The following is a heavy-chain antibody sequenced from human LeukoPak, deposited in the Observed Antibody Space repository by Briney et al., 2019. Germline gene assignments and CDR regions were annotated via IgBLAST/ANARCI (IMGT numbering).Heavy chain of an antibody. Sequence: GGSLRLSCAASGFTFRNHWMNWVRQTPGKGLVWVSRISSDGSSTTYADSVKGRFTISRDNAKNTLYLQMNNLRAEDTAMYYCARDQRVTGRPDIDYWGQGTLVIVSS. J-gene: IGHJ4*02. D-gene: IGHD6-6*01. CDR2: ISSDGSST. CDR1: GFTFRNHW. V-gene: IGHV3-74*03. CDR3: ARDQRVTGRPDIDY.